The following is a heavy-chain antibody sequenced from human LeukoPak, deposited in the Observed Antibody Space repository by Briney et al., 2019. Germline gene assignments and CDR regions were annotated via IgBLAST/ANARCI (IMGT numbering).Heavy chain of an antibody. Sequence: GASVKVSCKASGYTFTGYYMHWVRQAPGQGLEWMGWINPNSGGTNYAQKFQGRVTMTRDMSTSTVYMELSSLRSEDTAVYYCARGKAPVRWFDPWGQGTLVTVSS. D-gene: IGHD4-23*01. CDR3: ARGKAPVRWFDP. J-gene: IGHJ5*02. CDR2: INPNSGGT. CDR1: GYTFTGYY. V-gene: IGHV1-2*02.